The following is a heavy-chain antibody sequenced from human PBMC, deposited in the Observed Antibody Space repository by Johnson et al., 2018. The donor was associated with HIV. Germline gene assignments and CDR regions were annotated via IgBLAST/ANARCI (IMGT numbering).Heavy chain of an antibody. CDR2: IYSGGST. CDR1: GFTVSSNY. Sequence: VQLVESGGGLIQPGGSLRLSCAASGFTVSSNYMSWVRQAPGKGLEWVSVIYSGGSTYYADSVKGRFTISSDSSKNTLFLQMNSLRADDPAVYYCAKDGAFDIWGQGTMVTVSS. J-gene: IGHJ3*02. CDR3: AKDGAFDI. V-gene: IGHV3-53*01.